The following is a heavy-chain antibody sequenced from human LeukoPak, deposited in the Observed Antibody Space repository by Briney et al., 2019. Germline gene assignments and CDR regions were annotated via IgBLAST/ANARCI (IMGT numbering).Heavy chain of an antibody. CDR2: INHSGST. CDR3: AGGYKYAYYNYYYMDV. J-gene: IGHJ6*03. D-gene: IGHD5-24*01. CDR1: GGSFSGYY. Sequence: SETLSLTCAVYGGSFSGYYWSWIRQPPGKGLEWIGEINHSGSTNYNPSLKSRVTISVDTSKNQFSLKLSSVTAADTAVYYCAGGYKYAYYNYYYMDVWGKGTTVTVSS. V-gene: IGHV4-34*01.